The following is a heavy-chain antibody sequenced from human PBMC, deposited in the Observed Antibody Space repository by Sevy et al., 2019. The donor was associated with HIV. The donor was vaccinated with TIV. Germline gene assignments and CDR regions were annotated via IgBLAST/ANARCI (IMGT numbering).Heavy chain of an antibody. D-gene: IGHD2-8*01. J-gene: IGHJ4*01. V-gene: IGHV3-33*01. CDR2: IGYDGSIK. CDR1: GFTPSTYG. CDR3: ARDPIMYGDYLLAYFVS. Sequence: GGSLRLCCAASGFTPSTYGMHWVRQAPGKGLEWVAVIGYDGSIKYYADFVKCRFTISRDNSKNTLFLQMDSLRAVDTAVYYCARDPIMYGDYLLAYFVSWGHGTLVTVSS.